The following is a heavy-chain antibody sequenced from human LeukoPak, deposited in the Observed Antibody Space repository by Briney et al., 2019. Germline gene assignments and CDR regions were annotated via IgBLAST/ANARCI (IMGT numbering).Heavy chain of an antibody. J-gene: IGHJ3*02. CDR1: GFTFSSYG. CDR3: AKYYDISDAFDI. D-gene: IGHD3-9*01. CDR2: IKQDGSEK. V-gene: IGHV3-7*01. Sequence: GGSLRLSCAASGFTFSSYGMNWVRQAPGKGLEWVANIKQDGSEKYYVDSVKGRFTISRDNAKNSLYLQMNSLRAEDTAVYYCAKYYDISDAFDIWGQGTMVTVSS.